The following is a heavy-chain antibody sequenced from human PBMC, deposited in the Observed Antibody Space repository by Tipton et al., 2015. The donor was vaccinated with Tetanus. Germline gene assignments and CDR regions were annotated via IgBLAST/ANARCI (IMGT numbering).Heavy chain of an antibody. CDR1: RFTFSDYY. CDR2: ISSSGTTI. V-gene: IGHV3-11*01. Sequence: SLRLSCAVSRFTFSDYYMSWIRQTPGKGLEWVSYISSSGTTIYYTDSVKGRFTISRDNATNSLYLQMNSLRPEDTAVYYCAVRAVTGTPDYWGQGTVVTVSS. J-gene: IGHJ4*02. CDR3: AVRAVTGTPDY. D-gene: IGHD6-19*01.